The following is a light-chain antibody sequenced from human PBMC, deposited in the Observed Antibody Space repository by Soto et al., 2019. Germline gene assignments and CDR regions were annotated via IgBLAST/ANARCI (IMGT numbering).Light chain of an antibody. CDR1: SSDVGGYSY. CDR3: SSYAGSSNV. J-gene: IGLJ1*01. V-gene: IGLV2-8*01. CDR2: EVN. Sequence: QSALTQPPSASGSPGQSVAISFTGTSSDVGGYSYVSWYQQHPGKAPKLMIYEVNKRPSGVPDRFSGSKSGNTASLTVSGLQAEDEADYYCSSYAGSSNVFGTGTKVTVL.